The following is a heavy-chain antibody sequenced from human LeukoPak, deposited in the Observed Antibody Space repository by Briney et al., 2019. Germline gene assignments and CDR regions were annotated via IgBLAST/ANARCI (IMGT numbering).Heavy chain of an antibody. Sequence: SETLSLTCAVSGGSISSTNYYWGWIRQPPGRGLEWIGHMYYSGNSFYNPSLKSRVTTSVDTSKNQFSLKLSSVTAADTAVYYCARLRRNYSDSWGQGSLVSVSS. CDR2: MYYSGNS. CDR3: ARLRRNYSDS. V-gene: IGHV4-39*01. CDR1: GGSISSTNYY. J-gene: IGHJ4*02.